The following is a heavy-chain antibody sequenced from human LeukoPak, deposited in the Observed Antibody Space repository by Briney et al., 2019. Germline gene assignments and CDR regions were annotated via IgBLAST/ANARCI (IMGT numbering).Heavy chain of an antibody. CDR3: ARVKVRVRGVIINRQRKYNWFDP. J-gene: IGHJ5*02. CDR1: GVSISSSNSY. V-gene: IGHV4-39*07. D-gene: IGHD3-10*01. Sequence: SETLSLTCTVSGVSISSSNSYWGWIRQPPGKGLEWIGEINHSGSTNYNPSLKSRVTISVDTSKNQFSLKLSSVTAADTAVYYCARVKVRVRGVIINRQRKYNWFDPWGQGTLVTVSS. CDR2: INHSGST.